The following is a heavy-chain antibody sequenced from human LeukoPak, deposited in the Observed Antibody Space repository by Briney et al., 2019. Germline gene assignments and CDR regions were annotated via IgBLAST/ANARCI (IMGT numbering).Heavy chain of an antibody. CDR2: ISDNT. D-gene: IGHD2-21*02. CDR1: GFTFSMYA. CDR3: AREYIRIAYCGGDCYPNWFDP. J-gene: IGHJ5*02. V-gene: IGHV3-23*01. Sequence: GGSLRLSCAVSGFTFSMYAMAWVRQAPGKGLEWVSGISDNTYYADSVRGRFTISRDNSKNTLYLQMNSLRAEDTAVYYCAREYIRIAYCGGDCYPNWFDPWGQGTLVTVSS.